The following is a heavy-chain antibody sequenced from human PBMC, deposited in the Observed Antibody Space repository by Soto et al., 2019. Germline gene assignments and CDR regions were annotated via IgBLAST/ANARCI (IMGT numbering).Heavy chain of an antibody. CDR2: IITFAGKA. CDR1: GGTLGSYS. D-gene: IGHD5-12*01. J-gene: IGHJ6*03. V-gene: IGHV1-69*08. CDR3: PRVTGGHDSVGTYMDV. Sequence: QVQLVQSGPEVKKPGSSVKVPCKTSGGTLGSYSISWVRQAPGQGLEWGGRIITFAGKANVVQQFQGRATITADRSTATTHWVLGRLTSDDTAVYSCPRVTGGHDSVGTYMDVWGTGTTVTVPS.